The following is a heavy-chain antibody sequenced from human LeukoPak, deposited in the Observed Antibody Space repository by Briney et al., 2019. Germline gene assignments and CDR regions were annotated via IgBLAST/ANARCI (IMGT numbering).Heavy chain of an antibody. Sequence: PSETLSLTCTVSGASVSIASYWSWIRQPPGKGVEWIAHIYNGVNTNYNPSLKSRVTISVDTSKNQFSLRLNSVTAADTAVYYCARSRAFNSGAFDPWGQGSLVTVSS. CDR3: ARSRAFNSGAFDP. D-gene: IGHD1-26*01. CDR2: IYNGVNT. CDR1: GASVSIASY. J-gene: IGHJ5*02. V-gene: IGHV4-61*01.